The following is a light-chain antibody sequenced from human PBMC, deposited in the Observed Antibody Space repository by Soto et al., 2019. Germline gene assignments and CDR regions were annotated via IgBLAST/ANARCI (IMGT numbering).Light chain of an antibody. CDR3: MHCTHWLWT. J-gene: IGKJ1*01. V-gene: IGKV2-30*01. CDR1: QSLGYSDGNTY. CDR2: KVS. Sequence: DVVLTQSPLSLPVTLGQPASISCRTSQSLGYSDGNTYLNWFQQRPGQSPRRLIYKVSNRESGVPDRFSGSGSGTDFTLNISRVEAEDVGVYYCMHCTHWLWTFGQGTKVEIK.